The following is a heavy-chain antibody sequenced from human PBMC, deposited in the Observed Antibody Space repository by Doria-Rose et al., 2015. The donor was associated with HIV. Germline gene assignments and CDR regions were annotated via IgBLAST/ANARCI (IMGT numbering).Heavy chain of an antibody. Sequence: QITLKESGPVLVKPTETLTLTCTVSGVSLSSPGMGVSWTRQPPGKALEWLANIFSDDERSYKPSLKSRLTISRGTSKSQLVLTMTDMDPVDTATYYCARIKSSRWYHKYYFDFWGQGTLVIVSA. CDR3: ARIKSSRWYHKYYFDF. CDR2: IFSDDER. V-gene: IGHV2-26*01. D-gene: IGHD6-13*01. J-gene: IGHJ4*02. CDR1: GVSLSSPGMG.